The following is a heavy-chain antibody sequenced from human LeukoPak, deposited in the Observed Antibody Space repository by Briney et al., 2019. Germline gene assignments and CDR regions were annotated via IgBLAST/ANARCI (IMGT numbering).Heavy chain of an antibody. V-gene: IGHV1-2*02. J-gene: IGHJ4*02. D-gene: IGHD6-13*01. CDR2: IDAKSGGT. CDR1: GYTFTGHY. CDR3: ARWRGYSSGWSGPFDD. Sequence: ASVKVSCKASGYTFTGHYMHWVRQAPGQGLEWMGWIDAKSGGTKYAQRFQGRVTMTRDTSINTGYMELSSLTSDDTALYYCARWRGYSSGWSGPFDDWGQGTLVTVSS.